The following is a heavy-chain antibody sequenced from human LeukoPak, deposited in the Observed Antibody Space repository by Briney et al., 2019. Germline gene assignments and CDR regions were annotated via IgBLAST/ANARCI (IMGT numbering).Heavy chain of an antibody. CDR3: DRETSVGGWFDP. CDR1: GGSISSGGYS. J-gene: IGHJ5*02. Sequence: PSQTLSLTCAVSGGSISSGGYSWSWIRQPPGKGLEWIGYIYHSGSAYYNPSLKSRVTISVDRSKNQFSLKLSSVTAADTAVYYCDRETSVGGWFDPWGQGTLVTVSS. V-gene: IGHV4-30-2*01. CDR2: IYHSGSA. D-gene: IGHD3-16*01.